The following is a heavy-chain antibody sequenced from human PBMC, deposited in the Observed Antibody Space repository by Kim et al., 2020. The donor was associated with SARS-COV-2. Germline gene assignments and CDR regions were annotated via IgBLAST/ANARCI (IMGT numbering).Heavy chain of an antibody. V-gene: IGHV3-30*18. D-gene: IGHD3-10*01. CDR1: GFTFSSYG. J-gene: IGHJ5*02. Sequence: GGSLRLSCAASGFTFSSYGMHWVRQAPGKGLEWVAVISYDGSNKYYADSVKGRFTISRDNSKNTLYLQMNSLRAEDTAVYYCAKELVRGVNTWFDPSGQGSLRTASP. CDR2: ISYDGSNK. CDR3: AKELVRGVNTWFDP.